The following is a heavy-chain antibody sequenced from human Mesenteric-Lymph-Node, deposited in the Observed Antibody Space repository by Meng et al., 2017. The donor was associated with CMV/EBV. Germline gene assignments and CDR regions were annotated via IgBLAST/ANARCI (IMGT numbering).Heavy chain of an antibody. J-gene: IGHJ4*02. Sequence: GYTFAGYCMRWVRQAPGQGLGWMGRINPNSGGTNYAQKFQGRVTMTRDTSISTAYMELSRLRSDDTAVYYCASYIVVVPAAKSPGDYWGQGTLVTVSS. CDR1: GYTFAGYC. CDR3: ASYIVVVPAAKSPGDY. V-gene: IGHV1-2*06. CDR2: INPNSGGT. D-gene: IGHD2-2*01.